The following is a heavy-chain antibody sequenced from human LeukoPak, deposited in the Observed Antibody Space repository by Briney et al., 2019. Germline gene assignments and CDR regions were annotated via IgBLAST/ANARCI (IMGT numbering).Heavy chain of an antibody. D-gene: IGHD2-8*02. V-gene: IGHV3-21*06. CDR3: ARLFGGVTTYDY. J-gene: IGHJ4*02. CDR1: GFTFSSYN. Sequence: PGGSLRLSCAASGFTFSSYNMNWVRQAPGTGLEWVSYISSSSYIYYVDSVKGRFTISRDNARNSLYLQMNRLRADDTAVYYCARLFGGVTTYDYWGQGALVTVSS. CDR2: ISSSSYI.